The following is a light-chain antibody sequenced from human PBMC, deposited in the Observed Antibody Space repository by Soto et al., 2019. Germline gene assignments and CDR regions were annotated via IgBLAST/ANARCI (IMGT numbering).Light chain of an antibody. J-gene: IGLJ2*01. CDR3: QTWGTGIQVV. Sequence: QSVLTQSPSASASLGASVKLTCTLSSGHSNYAIAWHQQQPEKGPRYLMKLNSDGSHSKGDGIPDRFSGSSSGAERYLTISSLQSEDEADYYCQTWGTGIQVVFGGGTQLTVL. V-gene: IGLV4-69*01. CDR2: LNSDGSH. CDR1: SGHSNYA.